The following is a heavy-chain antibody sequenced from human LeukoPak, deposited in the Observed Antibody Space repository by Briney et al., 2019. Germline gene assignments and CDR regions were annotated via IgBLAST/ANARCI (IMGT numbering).Heavy chain of an antibody. J-gene: IGHJ5*02. CDR3: ARGYYYGSGSNWFDP. CDR1: GFTLSSYW. Sequence: GGSLRLSCAASGFTLSSYWMNWVRQAPGKGLGWVANIKQDGSERYYVDSVKGRFAISRDNAKNSLYLQMNSLRAEDTAVYYCARGYYYGSGSNWFDPWGQGTLVTVSS. CDR2: IKQDGSER. V-gene: IGHV3-7*01. D-gene: IGHD3-10*01.